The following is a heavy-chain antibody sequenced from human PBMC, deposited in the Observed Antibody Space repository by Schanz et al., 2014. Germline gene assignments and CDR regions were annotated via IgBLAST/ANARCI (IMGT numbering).Heavy chain of an antibody. CDR3: AKGGSSFFMGVDP. V-gene: IGHV1-46*01. CDR2: LHPSDGST. D-gene: IGHD6-13*01. Sequence: QVQLVQSGAEVKRPGASVKVPCKASGYIFTNYYMLWVRQAPGQGLEWVGILHPSDGSTTYAQKFQGRVTMTRDTSSSTVYMELSSLRFEDTAVYYCAKGGSSFFMGVDPWGQGTLVTVSS. J-gene: IGHJ5*02. CDR1: GYIFTNYY.